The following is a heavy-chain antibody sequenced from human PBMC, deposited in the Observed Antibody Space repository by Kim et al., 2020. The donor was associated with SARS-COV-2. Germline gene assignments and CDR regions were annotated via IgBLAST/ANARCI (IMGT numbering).Heavy chain of an antibody. CDR1: GGSISSSSYY. CDR2: IYYSGST. D-gene: IGHD1-26*01. J-gene: IGHJ4*02. Sequence: SETLSLTCTVSGGSISSSSYYWGWIRQPPGKGLEWIGSIYYSGSTYYNPSLKSRVTISVDTSKNQFSLKLSSVTAADTAVYYCARDMSGSYDYWGQGTLVTVSS. CDR3: ARDMSGSYDY. V-gene: IGHV4-39*07.